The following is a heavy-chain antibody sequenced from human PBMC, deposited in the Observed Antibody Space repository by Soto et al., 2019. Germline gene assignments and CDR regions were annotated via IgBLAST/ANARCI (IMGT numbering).Heavy chain of an antibody. Sequence: QVTLKESGPVLVNPTETLTLTCTVSGFSLSNARMGVSWIRQPPGKALEWLAHIFSNDEKSYSTSLKMRLTIFQVTSNSQVVLTMTNMDPVDPTTYYCALNGGIGIAGAGPGGYYYYMCVWGKGTTVTLAS. CDR2: IFSNDEK. CDR1: GFSLSNARMG. J-gene: IGHJ6*03. CDR3: ALNGGIGIAGAGPGGYYYYMCV. D-gene: IGHD1-26*01. V-gene: IGHV2-26*01.